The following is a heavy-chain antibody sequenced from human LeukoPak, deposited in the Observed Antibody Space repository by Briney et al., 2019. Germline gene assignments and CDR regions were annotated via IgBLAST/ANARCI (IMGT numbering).Heavy chain of an antibody. CDR1: GFTFSSYA. J-gene: IGHJ4*02. Sequence: GGSLRLSCAASGFTFSSYAMSWVRQAPGKGLEWVSAISNDGGYTYYADSVQGRFTISRDNSKSTLCLQMNSLRAEDTAVYYCAKQLGYCSDGSCYFPYWGQGTLVTVSS. CDR3: AKQLGYCSDGSCYFPY. CDR2: ISNDGGYT. V-gene: IGHV3-23*01. D-gene: IGHD2-15*01.